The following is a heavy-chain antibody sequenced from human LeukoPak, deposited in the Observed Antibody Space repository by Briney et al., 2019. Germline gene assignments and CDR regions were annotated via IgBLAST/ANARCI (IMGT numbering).Heavy chain of an antibody. J-gene: IGHJ4*02. CDR1: GDSIRSSNYY. Sequence: PSETLSLTCTVSGDSIRSSNYYWAWIRQPPGKGLAWIGFIYYTGSTYYNPSLKSRVTISVDTSNNQFSLKLRSVTAADRAVYFCASRYYYHPSGYFLYWGQGTLVTVSS. V-gene: IGHV4-39*01. CDR3: ASRYYYHPSGYFLY. D-gene: IGHD3-22*01. CDR2: IYYTGST.